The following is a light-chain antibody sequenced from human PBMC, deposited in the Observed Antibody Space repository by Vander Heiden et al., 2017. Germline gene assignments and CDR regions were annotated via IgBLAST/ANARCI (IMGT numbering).Light chain of an antibody. J-gene: IGKJ1*01. CDR3: QQYGSSTWT. CDR1: QSVSSYY. CDR2: GAS. V-gene: IGKV3-20*01. Sequence: EIVLTHSPGTLSLSPGERVTLACRASQSVSSYYLAWYQQKPGQAPRLLIYGASSRATGIPNRFSGSGSGTDFTLTISRLEPEDFAVYYCQQYGSSTWTFGQGTKVEIK.